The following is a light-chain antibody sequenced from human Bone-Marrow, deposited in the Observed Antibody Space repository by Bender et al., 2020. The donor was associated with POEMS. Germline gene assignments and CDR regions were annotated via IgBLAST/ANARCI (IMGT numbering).Light chain of an antibody. J-gene: IGLJ2*01. CDR1: SSDVGAYFC. Sequence: QSALTQPPSASGSPGQSVTISCTGTSSDVGAYFCVSWYQQHPGKAPKLIIYEVDQRPSGVPDRFSGSKSGSTASLTVSRLQTDDEALYYCSSYAGSSPVIFGGGTKLTVL. CDR3: SSYAGSSPVI. CDR2: EVD. V-gene: IGLV2-8*01.